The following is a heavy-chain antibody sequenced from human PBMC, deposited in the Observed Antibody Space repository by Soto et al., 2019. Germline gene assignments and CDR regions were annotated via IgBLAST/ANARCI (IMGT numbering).Heavy chain of an antibody. Sequence: PSETLYLTFTVSGGSISISSYYWGWIRPPPGKGLELIWSIYYSGSTYYNPSLKSRVTISVDTSKNQFSLQLSSVTAADKAVYYCERINWNYDDQYYFDYCGQGTLVTVYS. CDR1: GGSISISSYY. J-gene: IGHJ4*02. D-gene: IGHD1-7*01. CDR3: ERINWNYDDQYYFDY. CDR2: IYYSGST. V-gene: IGHV4-39*01.